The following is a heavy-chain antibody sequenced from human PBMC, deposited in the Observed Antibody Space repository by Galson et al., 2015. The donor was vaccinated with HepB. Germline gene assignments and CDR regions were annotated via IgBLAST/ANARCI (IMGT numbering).Heavy chain of an antibody. Sequence: SVKVSCKASGYTFTGHFIHWVRQAPGQGLEWMGWINPNSGVTEYVQKFQGRVTMARDTSISTAYMALNRLRSDDTAVYYCAGGVGATSPFDYWGQGTLITVS. CDR3: AGGVGATSPFDY. CDR1: GYTFTGHF. V-gene: IGHV1-2*02. J-gene: IGHJ4*02. CDR2: INPNSGVT. D-gene: IGHD1-26*01.